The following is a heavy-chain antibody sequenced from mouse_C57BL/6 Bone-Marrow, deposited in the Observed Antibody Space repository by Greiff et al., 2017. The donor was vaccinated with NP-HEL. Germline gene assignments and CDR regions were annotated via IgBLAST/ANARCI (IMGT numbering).Heavy chain of an antibody. CDR2: ISGGGGNT. D-gene: IGHD1-1*01. Sequence: EVMLVESGGGLVKPGGSLKLSCAASGFTFSSYTMSWVRQTPEKRLEWVATISGGGGNTYYPDSVKGRFTISRDNAKNTLYLQMSSLRSEDTALYYCARMAYGAYWGQGTLVTVSA. V-gene: IGHV5-9*01. CDR1: GFTFSSYT. J-gene: IGHJ3*01. CDR3: ARMAYGAY.